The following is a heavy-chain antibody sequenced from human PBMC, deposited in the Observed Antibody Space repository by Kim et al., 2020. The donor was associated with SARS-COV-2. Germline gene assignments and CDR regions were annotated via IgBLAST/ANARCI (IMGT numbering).Heavy chain of an antibody. Sequence: GGSLRLSCAASGFTFSSYWMSWVRQAPGKGLEWVANIKQDGSEKYYVDSVKGRFTISRDNAKNSLYLQMNSLRAEDTAVYYCARDSDAYGDYYYYYGMDVWGQGTTVTVSS. J-gene: IGHJ6*02. CDR2: IKQDGSEK. D-gene: IGHD4-17*01. CDR1: GFTFSSYW. V-gene: IGHV3-7*03. CDR3: ARDSDAYGDYYYYYGMDV.